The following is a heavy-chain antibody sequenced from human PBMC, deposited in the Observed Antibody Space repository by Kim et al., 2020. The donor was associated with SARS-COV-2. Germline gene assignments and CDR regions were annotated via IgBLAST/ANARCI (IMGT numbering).Heavy chain of an antibody. Sequence: GTANDAQKFQGRVTITADESTSTAYMELSSLRSEDTAVYYCARDGNGMDVWGQGTTVTVSS. CDR3: ARDGNGMDV. J-gene: IGHJ6*02. V-gene: IGHV1-69*01. D-gene: IGHD1-26*01. CDR2: GTA.